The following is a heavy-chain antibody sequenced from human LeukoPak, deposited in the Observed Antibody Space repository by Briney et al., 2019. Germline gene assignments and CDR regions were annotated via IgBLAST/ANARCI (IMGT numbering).Heavy chain of an antibody. CDR3: AREGDSSGYYDY. Sequence: ASVKVSCKASGGTFSSYAISWVRQAPGQGREWMGRIIPILGIANYAQKFQGRVTITADKSTSTAYMELSSLRSEDTAVYYCAREGDSSGYYDYWGQGTLVTVSS. V-gene: IGHV1-69*04. J-gene: IGHJ4*02. D-gene: IGHD3-22*01. CDR2: IIPILGIA. CDR1: GGTFSSYA.